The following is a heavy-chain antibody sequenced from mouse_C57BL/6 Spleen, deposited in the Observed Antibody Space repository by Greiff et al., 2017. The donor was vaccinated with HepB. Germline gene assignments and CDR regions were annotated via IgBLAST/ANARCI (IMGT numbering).Heavy chain of an antibody. D-gene: IGHD2-1*01. CDR2: IDPETGGT. V-gene: IGHV1-15*01. CDR3: TLLLLAYYFDY. J-gene: IGHJ2*01. Sequence: QVQLKESGAELVRPGASVTLSCKASGYTFTDYEMHWVKQTPVHGLEWIGAIDPETGGTAYNQKFKGKAILTADKSSSTAYMELRSLTSEDSAVYYCTLLLLAYYFDYWGQGTTLTVSS. CDR1: GYTFTDYE.